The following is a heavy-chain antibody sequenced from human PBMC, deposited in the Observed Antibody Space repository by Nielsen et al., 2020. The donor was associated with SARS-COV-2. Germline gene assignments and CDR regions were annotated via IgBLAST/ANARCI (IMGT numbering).Heavy chain of an antibody. Sequence: SETLSLTCTVSGGSISSGDYYWSWIRQPPGKGLEWIGEVSHSGSTNYNPSLKSRVTLSMDKSRRHFSLRLASVSAADTAVYFCARGDLVVVPSPLLGLGPIFYSFYLDVWGKGTTVIVSS. J-gene: IGHJ6*03. CDR3: ARGDLVVVPSPLLGLGPIFYSFYLDV. V-gene: IGHV4-39*07. CDR2: VSHSGST. CDR1: GGSISSGDYY. D-gene: IGHD2-2*02.